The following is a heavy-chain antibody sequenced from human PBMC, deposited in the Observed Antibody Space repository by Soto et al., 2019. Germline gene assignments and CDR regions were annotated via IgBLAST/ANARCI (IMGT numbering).Heavy chain of an antibody. CDR1: GFTFSSYA. CDR3: AKGPAVAGGYDP. CDR2: ISGSGGYT. V-gene: IGHV3-23*01. D-gene: IGHD6-19*01. Sequence: EVQLLESGGGLGQPGGSLRLSCAASGFTFSSYAMSWVRQAPGKGLEWVSAISGSGGYTYYADSVKGRFTISRDNSKNTLYLQMNSLRAEDTAVYYCAKGPAVAGGYDPWGQGTLVTVSS. J-gene: IGHJ5*02.